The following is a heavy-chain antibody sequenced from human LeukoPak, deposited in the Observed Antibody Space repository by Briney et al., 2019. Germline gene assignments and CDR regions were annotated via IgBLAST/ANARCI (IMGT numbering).Heavy chain of an antibody. V-gene: IGHV3-7*01. Sequence: GGSLRLSCAASGFILSGYFMSWVRQAPGKGLEWVASIKHDGSEEYYVDSVRGRFTISRDNTKSSRYLQMSSLRAEDTAVYYCATDRGWRTSGYYLYYFESWGQGTLVTVSS. CDR3: ATDRGWRTSGYYLYYFES. D-gene: IGHD3-3*01. J-gene: IGHJ4*02. CDR2: IKHDGSEE. CDR1: GFILSGYF.